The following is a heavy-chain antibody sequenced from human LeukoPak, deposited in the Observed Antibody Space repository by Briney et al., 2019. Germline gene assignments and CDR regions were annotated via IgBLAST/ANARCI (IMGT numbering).Heavy chain of an antibody. CDR2: IYHSGTT. J-gene: IGHJ4*02. Sequence: SGTLSLTCAVSGSITSSYWWSWVRQPPGKGLEWIGEIYHSGTTNYNPSLKSRVTISVDKSKTQFFLKLSSVTAADTAVYYCAKALSGTIEYWGQGTLVTVSS. V-gene: IGHV4-4*02. D-gene: IGHD3-10*01. CDR1: GSITSSYW. CDR3: AKALSGTIEY.